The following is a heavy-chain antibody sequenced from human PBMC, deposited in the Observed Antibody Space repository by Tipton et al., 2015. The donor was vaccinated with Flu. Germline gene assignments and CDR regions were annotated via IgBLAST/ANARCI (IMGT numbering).Heavy chain of an antibody. CDR3: ARHSTMHNYVHFDY. D-gene: IGHD1-1*01. CDR2: MYYDGTT. CDR1: DGSISRTTYY. J-gene: IGHJ4*02. Sequence: GLVKPSETLSLTCTVSDGSISRTTYYWGWIRQPPGKGLEWLGSMYYDGTTYYNPSLKSRVTISVDTSKNHLSLKLTSVTAADTAVYYCARHSTMHNYVHFDYWGQGTLVTVSS. V-gene: IGHV4-39*01.